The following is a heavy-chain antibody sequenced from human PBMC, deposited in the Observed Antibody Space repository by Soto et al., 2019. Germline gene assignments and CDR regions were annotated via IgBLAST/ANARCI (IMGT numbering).Heavy chain of an antibody. D-gene: IGHD3-22*01. Sequence: AASVKVSCKASGYTFKNYALHWVRQAPGQSLEWMGWTNAGNGNTKYSQKFQGRVTITRDTSASTAYMELSSLRSEDTSVYYCGRDSKWDDTSVGMDVWGQGTKVTVSS. CDR3: GRDSKWDDTSVGMDV. CDR1: GYTFKNYA. CDR2: TNAGNGNT. V-gene: IGHV1-3*01. J-gene: IGHJ6*02.